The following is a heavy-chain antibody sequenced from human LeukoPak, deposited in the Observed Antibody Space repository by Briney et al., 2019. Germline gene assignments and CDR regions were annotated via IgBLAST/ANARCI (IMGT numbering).Heavy chain of an antibody. J-gene: IGHJ4*02. CDR3: ARERTPKPYYGSGTFYRYFDL. CDR2: ISSSGSTI. D-gene: IGHD3-10*01. V-gene: IGHV3-11*04. Sequence: GGSLRLSCAASGFTFSDYYMNWIRQAPGKGLEWVSFISSSGSTIYYADSVKGRFTLSRDKATNSLYLQMNSLRPEDTAVYYCARERTPKPYYGSGTFYRYFDLWGQGALVTVSS. CDR1: GFTFSDYY.